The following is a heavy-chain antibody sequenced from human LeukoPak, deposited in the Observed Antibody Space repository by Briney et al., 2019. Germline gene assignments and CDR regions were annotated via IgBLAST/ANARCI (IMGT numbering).Heavy chain of an antibody. CDR1: GGSISSGDYY. D-gene: IGHD3-22*01. CDR2: IYYSGST. CDR3: ARATYYYDSSGYYLPNY. Sequence: SETLSPTCTVSGGSISSGDYYWSWIRQPPGKGLEWIGYIYYSGSTYYNPSLKSRVTISVDTSKNQFSLKLSSVTAADTAVYYCARATYYYDSSGYYLPNYWGQGTLVTVSS. J-gene: IGHJ4*02. V-gene: IGHV4-30-4*01.